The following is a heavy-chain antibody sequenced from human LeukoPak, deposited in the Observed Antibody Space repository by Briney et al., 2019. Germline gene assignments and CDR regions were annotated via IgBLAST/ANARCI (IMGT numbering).Heavy chain of an antibody. V-gene: IGHV3-74*01. CDR2: INSDGSST. D-gene: IGHD5-24*01. J-gene: IGHJ5*02. CDR1: GFTFSSYG. Sequence: PGGSLRLSCAASGFTFSSYGMHWVRQDPGKGLGWVSRINSDGSSTSYADSVKGRFSVSRDNAKNTLYLQMNSLRVEDTAVYYCARDPTHGYNSACGQGTLVTVSS. CDR3: ARDPTHGYNSA.